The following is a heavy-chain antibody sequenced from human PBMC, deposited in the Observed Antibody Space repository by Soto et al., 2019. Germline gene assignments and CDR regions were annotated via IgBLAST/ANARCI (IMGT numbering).Heavy chain of an antibody. CDR1: GGTFSSYA. J-gene: IGHJ4*02. CDR2: IIPIFGTA. Sequence: QVQLVQSGAEVKKPGSSVKVSCKASGGTFSSYAISWVRQAPGQGLEWMGGIIPIFGTANYAQKFQGRVTNSAGESKRTGYKELKSLRTEDTGVYYRARDGMTTGGAFDQRGQGTLVTVSS. CDR3: ARDGMTTGGAFDQ. V-gene: IGHV1-69*01.